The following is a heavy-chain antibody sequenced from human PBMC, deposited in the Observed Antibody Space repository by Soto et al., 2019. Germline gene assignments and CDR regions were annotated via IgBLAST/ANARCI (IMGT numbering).Heavy chain of an antibody. J-gene: IGHJ4*02. CDR1: GFTLSDHY. V-gene: IGHV3-72*01. CDR2: TRNKANSYTT. Sequence: EVPLVESGGGLVQPGGSLRLSCAASGFTLSDHYMDWVRQAPGKGLEWVGRTRNKANSYTTEYAASVKGRFTISRDDSKNSLYLQMNSLKTEDTAVYYCARVAVATYSFDYWGQGTLVTVSS. CDR3: ARVAVATYSFDY. D-gene: IGHD5-12*01.